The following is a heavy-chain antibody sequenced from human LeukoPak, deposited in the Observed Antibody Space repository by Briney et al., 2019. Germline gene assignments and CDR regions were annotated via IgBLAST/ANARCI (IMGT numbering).Heavy chain of an antibody. CDR3: ARDGSDWLDYFDY. V-gene: IGHV3-7*01. CDR2: IKQDGSEK. CDR1: GFTFSSYW. Sequence: GGSLRLSCAASGFTFSSYWMSWVRQAPGKGLEWVANIKQDGSEKYYVDSVKGRFTISRDNAKNSLYLQMNSLRAEDTAVYYCARDGSDWLDYFDYWGQGTLVTVSS. D-gene: IGHD3-3*01. J-gene: IGHJ4*02.